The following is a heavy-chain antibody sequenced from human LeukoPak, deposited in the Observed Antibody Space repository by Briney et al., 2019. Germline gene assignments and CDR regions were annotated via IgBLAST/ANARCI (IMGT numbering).Heavy chain of an antibody. CDR1: GFTFSSYS. CDR3: ARDSADSSGHHAFDI. V-gene: IGHV3-33*08. J-gene: IGHJ3*02. Sequence: PGGSLRLSCAASGFTFSSYSMNWVRQAPGKGLEWVAVIWYDGSNKYYADSVKGRFTISRDNSKNTLYLQMNSLRAEDTAVYYRARDSADSSGHHAFDIWGQGTMVTVSS. D-gene: IGHD3-22*01. CDR2: IWYDGSNK.